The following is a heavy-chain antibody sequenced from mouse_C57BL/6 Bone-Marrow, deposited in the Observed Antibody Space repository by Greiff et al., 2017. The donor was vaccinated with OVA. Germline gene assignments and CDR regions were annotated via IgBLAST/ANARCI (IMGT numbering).Heavy chain of an antibody. CDR1: GFAFSSSW. D-gene: IGHD5-1*01. CDR2: IYPGDGDT. CDR3: ARVLRY. V-gene: IGHV1-82*01. Sequence: VQLQQSGPELVKPGASVKLSCKASGFAFSSSWMNWVKQRPGKGLEWVGCIYPGDGDTNYTGKFKGKATLSADKSSSTAYLQLSSLTSEDSAVCFCARVLRYWGQGTTLTVSS. J-gene: IGHJ2*01.